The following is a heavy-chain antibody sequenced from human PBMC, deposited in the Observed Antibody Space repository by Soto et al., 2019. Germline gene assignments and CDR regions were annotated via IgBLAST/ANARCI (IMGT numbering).Heavy chain of an antibody. CDR3: ARDFSGGSYYYYYYYGMDV. V-gene: IGHV1-69*13. Sequence: SVKVSCKASGGTFSSYAISWVRQAPGQGLEWMGGIIPIFGTANYAQKFQGRVTITADESTSTAYMELSSLRSEDTAVYYCARDFSGGSYYYYYYYGMDVWGQGTTVTVSS. J-gene: IGHJ6*02. CDR1: GGTFSSYA. D-gene: IGHD1-26*01. CDR2: IIPIFGTA.